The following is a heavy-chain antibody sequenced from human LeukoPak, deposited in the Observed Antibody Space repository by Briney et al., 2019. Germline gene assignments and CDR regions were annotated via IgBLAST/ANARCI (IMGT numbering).Heavy chain of an antibody. V-gene: IGHV3-21*01. Sequence: NPGGSLRLSCAVSGFTFNNYDMNWVRQAPGKGLEWVSSISTSSSYIYYADSVKGRFTISRHNAKNSVYLQMNSLRAEDTAVYYCARDRIQYCSGGSCSHMDVWGKGTTVTVSS. CDR1: GFTFNNYD. D-gene: IGHD2-15*01. CDR3: ARDRIQYCSGGSCSHMDV. CDR2: ISTSSSYI. J-gene: IGHJ6*03.